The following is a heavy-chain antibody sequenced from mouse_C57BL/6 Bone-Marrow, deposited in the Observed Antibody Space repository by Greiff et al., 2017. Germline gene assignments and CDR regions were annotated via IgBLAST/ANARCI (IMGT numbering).Heavy chain of an antibody. D-gene: IGHD1-1*01. CDR3: ARWTWTVPHYYAMDY. CDR2: INPNNGGT. V-gene: IGHV1-26*01. Sequence: VQLQQSGPELVKPGASVKISCKASGYTFTDYYMNWVKQSHGKSLEWIGDINPNNGGTSYNQKFKGKATLTVDKSSSTAYMELRSLTSEDSAVYYCARWTWTVPHYYAMDYWGQGTSVTVSS. CDR1: GYTFTDYY. J-gene: IGHJ4*01.